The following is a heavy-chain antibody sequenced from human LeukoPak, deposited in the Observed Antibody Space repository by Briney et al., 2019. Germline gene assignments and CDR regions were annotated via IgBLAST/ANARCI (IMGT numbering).Heavy chain of an antibody. J-gene: IGHJ4*02. D-gene: IGHD3-16*01. V-gene: IGHV3-21*04. CDR3: AREGATSIYFDY. CDR2: ISGNSVHI. CDR1: GFTFSSYS. Sequence: GESLRLSCAASGFTFSSYSMNWVRQAPGKGLQWVSSISGNSVHILYADSVKGRFTISRDNSKNSLYLQMNSLRTEDTALYYCAREGATSIYFDYWGQGTLVTVSS.